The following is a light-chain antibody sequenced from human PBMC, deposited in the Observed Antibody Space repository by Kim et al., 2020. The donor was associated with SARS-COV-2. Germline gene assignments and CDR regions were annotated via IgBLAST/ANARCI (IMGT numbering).Light chain of an antibody. CDR2: LGS. CDR3: MQPLHPTCT. CDR1: QSRLHTDGYNY. V-gene: IGKV2-28*01. Sequence: DIVLTQSPLSLPVTPGEPASISCRSSQSRLHTDGYNYLDWYLQKPGQSPQLLIYLGSNRASGVPDRFSGSGSGTDFTLKISRVEAEDVGVYYCMQPLHPTCTFGQGTKVDIK. J-gene: IGKJ1*01.